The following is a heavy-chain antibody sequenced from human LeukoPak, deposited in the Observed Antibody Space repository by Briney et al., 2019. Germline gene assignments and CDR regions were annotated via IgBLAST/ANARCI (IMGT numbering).Heavy chain of an antibody. Sequence: SETLSLTCAVYGGSFSGYYWTWIRQPPGKGLEWIGEINHGESTNYNPSLKSRVIISVDTSKNQFSLKLTSMTAADTALYFCARTRGTYFDNWGQGTLVTVSS. CDR3: ARTRGTYFDN. CDR2: INHGEST. V-gene: IGHV4-34*01. CDR1: GGSFSGYY. J-gene: IGHJ4*02. D-gene: IGHD3-16*01.